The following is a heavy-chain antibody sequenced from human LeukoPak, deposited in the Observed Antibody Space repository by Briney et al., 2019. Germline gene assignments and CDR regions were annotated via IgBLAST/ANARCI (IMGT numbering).Heavy chain of an antibody. V-gene: IGHV5-51*01. CDR2: IYPGDSDT. Sequence: GESLQISCKGSGYSFTSYWIGWVRQMPGKGLEWMGIIYPGDSDTRYSPSFQGQVTISADKSISTAYLQWSSLKASDTAMYYCARHLYCSGGSCYSLGFDYWGQGTLVTVSS. J-gene: IGHJ4*02. D-gene: IGHD2-15*01. CDR1: GYSFTSYW. CDR3: ARHLYCSGGSCYSLGFDY.